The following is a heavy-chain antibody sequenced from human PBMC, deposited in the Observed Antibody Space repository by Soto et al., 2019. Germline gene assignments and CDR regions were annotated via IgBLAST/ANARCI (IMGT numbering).Heavy chain of an antibody. CDR1: AGSINTFY. Sequence: PSETLSLTCTVSAGSINTFYWSWVRQPAGKGLEWIGRIFSSGTTSFNPSLESRAAMSVDTSKNHFSLNLSSVTAADMAVYYCAREGSYSAYNFAHGIQLWSFDFWGQGALVTVSS. CDR3: AREGSYSAYNFAHGIQLWSFDF. D-gene: IGHD5-12*01. V-gene: IGHV4-4*07. CDR2: IFSSGTT. J-gene: IGHJ4*02.